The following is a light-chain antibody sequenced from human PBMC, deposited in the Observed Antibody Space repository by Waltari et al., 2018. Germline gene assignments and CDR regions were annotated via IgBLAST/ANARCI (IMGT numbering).Light chain of an antibody. J-gene: IGKJ1*01. CDR1: QTLSGSY. CDR2: GAS. Sequence: EIVLTQSPGTLSLSPGERATLSCRASQTLSGSYLAWYQHKLGQAPRLLIYGASNRATDIPDRFSGSGSGTEFSLTLSRLEPEDFAVYYWHQYDSPWAFGQGPKVEIK. V-gene: IGKV3-20*01. CDR3: HQYDSPWA.